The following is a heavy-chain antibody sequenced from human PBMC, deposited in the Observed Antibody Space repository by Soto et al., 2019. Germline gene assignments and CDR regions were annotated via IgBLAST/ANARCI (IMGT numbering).Heavy chain of an antibody. D-gene: IGHD6-13*01. CDR1: GGTFSSYA. V-gene: IGHV1-69*13. Sequence: SVKVSCKASGGTFSSYAISWVRQAPGQGLEWMGGIIPIFGTANYAQKFQGKVTITADESTSTAYMELSSLRFEDTAVFYCARDLVAAAVDPNWFDPWGQGTLVTVSS. CDR2: IIPIFGTA. CDR3: ARDLVAAAVDPNWFDP. J-gene: IGHJ5*02.